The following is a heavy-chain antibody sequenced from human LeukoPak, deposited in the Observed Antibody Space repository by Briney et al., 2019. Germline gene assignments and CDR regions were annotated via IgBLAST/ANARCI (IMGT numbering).Heavy chain of an antibody. CDR1: GHTFTSYA. J-gene: IGHJ4*02. CDR3: ARDILTGLPDY. Sequence: ASVKVSCKASGHTFTSYAMHWVRQAPGQSLEWMGWINAGNDNTRYLQKFQGRVTMTRNTSISTAYMELSSLRSEDTAVYYCARDILTGLPDYWGQGTLVTVSS. D-gene: IGHD3-9*01. V-gene: IGHV1-3*01. CDR2: INAGNDNT.